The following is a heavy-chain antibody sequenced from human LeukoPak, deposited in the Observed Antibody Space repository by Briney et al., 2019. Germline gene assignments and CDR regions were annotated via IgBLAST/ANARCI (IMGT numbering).Heavy chain of an antibody. J-gene: IGHJ4*02. CDR1: GFTFSSYW. D-gene: IGHD1-20*01. Sequence: PGGSLRLSCAASGFTFSSYWMHWVRQAPGKGLVWVSRINSDGSSTSYADSVKGRFTISRDNAKNTLYLQMNTLRAEDTAVYYCAKIPQVGTVTVPNLDHWGQGTLVTVSS. CDR3: AKIPQVGTVTVPNLDH. V-gene: IGHV3-74*01. CDR2: INSDGSST.